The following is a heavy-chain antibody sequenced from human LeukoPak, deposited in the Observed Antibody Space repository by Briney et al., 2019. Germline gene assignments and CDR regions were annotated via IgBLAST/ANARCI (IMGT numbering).Heavy chain of an antibody. V-gene: IGHV3-30*04. D-gene: IGHD3-3*01. CDR1: GFTFSSYA. CDR2: ISYDGSNK. J-gene: IGHJ4*02. Sequence: GRSLRPSCAASGFTFSSYAMHWVRQAPGKGLEWVAVISYDGSNKYYADSVKGRFTISRDNSKNTLYLQMNSLRAEDTAVYYCATQEWLDYWGQGTLVTVSS. CDR3: ATQEWLDY.